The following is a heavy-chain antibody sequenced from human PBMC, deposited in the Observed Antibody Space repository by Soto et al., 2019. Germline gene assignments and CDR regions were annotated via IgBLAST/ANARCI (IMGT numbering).Heavy chain of an antibody. J-gene: IGHJ6*02. CDR1: GGTFRTAA. CDR2: IMPVVRTP. Sequence: QVQLEQSGAEVKKPGSSVKVSCKASGGTFRTAAISWVRQAPGQGLEWMGGIMPVVRTPDYAQKFQGRVTITADESTNTAYMEVSGLSSDDTAVYYCARDNDRPQLGGNYYYILDVWGQGTTITVSS. D-gene: IGHD2-8*01. V-gene: IGHV1-69*12. CDR3: ARDNDRPQLGGNYYYILDV.